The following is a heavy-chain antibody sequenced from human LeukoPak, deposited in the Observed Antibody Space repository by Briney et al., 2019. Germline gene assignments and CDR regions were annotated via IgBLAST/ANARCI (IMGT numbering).Heavy chain of an antibody. V-gene: IGHV1-18*01. J-gene: IGHJ6*03. CDR3: ARDRCTGGRCHSLSVGYMDV. D-gene: IGHD2-15*01. CDR2: ISAYNGNT. CDR1: GYTFTSYD. Sequence: ASVKVSCKASGYTFTSYDINWVRQAPGQGLEWMGWISAYNGNTNYAQKLQGRVTMTTDTSTSTAYMELRSLRSDDTALYYCARDRCTGGRCHSLSVGYMDVWGKGTTVTVSS.